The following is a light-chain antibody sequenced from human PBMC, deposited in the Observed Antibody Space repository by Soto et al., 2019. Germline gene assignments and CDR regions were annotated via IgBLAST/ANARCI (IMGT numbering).Light chain of an antibody. V-gene: IGLV2-11*01. CDR1: SSDVGNYNY. CDR3: CSYAGSADV. Sequence: QSALTQPRSVSGSPGQSVTISCTGTSSDVGNYNYVSWYQHYPGKAPKLMIYDISKRPSGVPDRFSGSKSGNTAALTISGLEAEDEADYYCCSYAGSADVFGTGTKLTVL. J-gene: IGLJ1*01. CDR2: DIS.